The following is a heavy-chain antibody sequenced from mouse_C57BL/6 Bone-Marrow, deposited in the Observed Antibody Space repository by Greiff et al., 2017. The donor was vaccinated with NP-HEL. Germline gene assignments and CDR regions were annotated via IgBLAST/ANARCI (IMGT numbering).Heavy chain of an antibody. D-gene: IGHD2-1*01. J-gene: IGHJ3*01. CDR1: GYSFTGYY. V-gene: IGHV1-42*01. Sequence: EVQLQQSGPELVKPGASVKISCKASGYSFTGYYMNWVKQSPEKSLEWIGEINPSTGGTTYNQKFKAKATLTVDKSSSTAYMQLKSLTSEDSAVYYCASIYYGNPFAYWGQGTLVTVSA. CDR3: ASIYYGNPFAY. CDR2: INPSTGGT.